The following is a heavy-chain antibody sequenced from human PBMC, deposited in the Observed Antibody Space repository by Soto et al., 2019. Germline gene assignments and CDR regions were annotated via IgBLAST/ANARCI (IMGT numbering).Heavy chain of an antibody. D-gene: IGHD1-26*01. CDR1: GFTFSSYA. Sequence: GGSLRLSCAASGFTFSSYAMSWVRQAPGKGLEWVSAISGSGGSTYYADSVKGRFTISRDNSKNTLYLQMNSLRAEDTAVYYCATNLPHSGSYNGYAFDIWGQGTMVTVSS. CDR3: ATNLPHSGSYNGYAFDI. CDR2: ISGSGGST. J-gene: IGHJ3*02. V-gene: IGHV3-23*01.